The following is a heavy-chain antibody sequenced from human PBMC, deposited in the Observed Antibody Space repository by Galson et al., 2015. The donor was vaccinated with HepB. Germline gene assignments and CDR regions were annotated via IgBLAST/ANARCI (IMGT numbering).Heavy chain of an antibody. CDR1: GGTFSSYA. CDR2: IIPIFGTA. CDR3: ARDIVVVVAATRWGWFDP. Sequence: CKASGGTFSSYAISWVRQAPGQGLEWMGGIIPIFGTANYAQKFQGRVTITADESTSTAYMELSSLRSEDTAVYYCARDIVVVVAATRWGWFDPWGQGTLVTVSS. V-gene: IGHV1-69*01. D-gene: IGHD2-15*01. J-gene: IGHJ5*02.